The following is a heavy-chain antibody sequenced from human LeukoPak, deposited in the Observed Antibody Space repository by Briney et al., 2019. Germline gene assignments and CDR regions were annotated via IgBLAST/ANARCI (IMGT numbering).Heavy chain of an antibody. V-gene: IGHV3-11*04. J-gene: IGHJ4*02. CDR1: GFTFSDYY. CDR3: ARAVATAMLTGYFDY. D-gene: IGHD5-18*01. Sequence: GGSLRLSCAASGFTFSDYYVSWIRQAPGKGLEWVSYISSSGSTIYYADSVKGRFTISRDNAKNSLYLQMNSLRAEDTAVYYCARAVATAMLTGYFDYWGQGTLVTVSS. CDR2: ISSSGSTI.